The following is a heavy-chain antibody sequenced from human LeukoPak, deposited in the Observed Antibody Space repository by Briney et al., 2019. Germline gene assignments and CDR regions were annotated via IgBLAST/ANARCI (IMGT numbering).Heavy chain of an antibody. J-gene: IGHJ3*02. Sequence: SETLPLTCTVSGGSISRYYWGWIRQPPGKGLEGIGDNYYSGSTNYNPSLKSRVTISVDTSKNQFSLKLSSVTAADTAVYYCAKYYDIVAGGAFDIWGQGTMVTVSS. V-gene: IGHV4-59*01. CDR2: NYYSGST. D-gene: IGHD3-9*01. CDR1: GGSISRYY. CDR3: AKYYDIVAGGAFDI.